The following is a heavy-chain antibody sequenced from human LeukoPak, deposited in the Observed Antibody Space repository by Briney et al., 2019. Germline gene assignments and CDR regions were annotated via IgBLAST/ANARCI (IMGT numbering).Heavy chain of an antibody. CDR1: GGSFSGYY. D-gene: IGHD1-26*01. V-gene: IGHV4-34*01. CDR3: ARGWAMGATGVARWFDP. CDR2: INHSGST. Sequence: SETLSLTCAVYGGSFSGYYRSWIRQPPGKGLEWIGGINHSGSTNYNPSLKSRVTISVDTSKNQFSLKLSSVTAADTAVYYCARGWAMGATGVARWFDPWGQGTLVTVSS. J-gene: IGHJ5*02.